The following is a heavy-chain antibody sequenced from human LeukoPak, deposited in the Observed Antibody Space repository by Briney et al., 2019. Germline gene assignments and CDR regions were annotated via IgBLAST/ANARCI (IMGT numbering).Heavy chain of an antibody. CDR3: ARDNPQTGCFDN. CDR2: INPNSGGT. J-gene: IGHJ4*02. Sequence: ASVKVPCKASGYTFTGYYMHWVRQAPGQGLEWVGWINPNSGGTNYAQKFQGRVTMTRDTSISTAYMDLSRLRSDDTAVYYCARDNPQTGCFDNWGQGTLVTVSS. V-gene: IGHV1-2*02. CDR1: GYTFTGYY. D-gene: IGHD7-27*01.